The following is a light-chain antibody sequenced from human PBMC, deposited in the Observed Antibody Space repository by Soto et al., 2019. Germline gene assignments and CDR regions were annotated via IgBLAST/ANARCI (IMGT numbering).Light chain of an antibody. CDR1: QSVISNY. CDR2: GAS. V-gene: IGKV3-20*01. J-gene: IGKJ5*01. Sequence: IVLTQSPGTLSLSPGEIATLSFSAGQSVISNYLAWYQQKPRQAPRLLIYGASSRATGIPDKFSGSGSGTDFTLTIDGLEPEAFAVSSCQQYGYSPITFGQGTRLEI. CDR3: QQYGYSPIT.